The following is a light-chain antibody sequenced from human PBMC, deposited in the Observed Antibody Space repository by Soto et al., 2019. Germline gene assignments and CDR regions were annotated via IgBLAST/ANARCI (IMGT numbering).Light chain of an antibody. CDR2: GAS. CDR1: QSVSSN. CDR3: QQYNNWWT. Sequence: EIVMTQSPATLSVSPGERATLSCRASQSVSSNLAWYQQKPGQAPRLLTYGASTRATGIPARFSGSGSGTEFTLPISSLQSEDFAVYYCQQYNNWWTFGQGTRWISN. V-gene: IGKV3-15*01. J-gene: IGKJ1*01.